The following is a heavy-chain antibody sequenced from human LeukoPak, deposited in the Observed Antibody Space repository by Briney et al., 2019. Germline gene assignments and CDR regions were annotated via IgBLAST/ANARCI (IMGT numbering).Heavy chain of an antibody. CDR1: GGSISSSNW. Sequence: SETLSLTCAVSGGSISSSNWWSWVRQPPGKGLEWIGEIYHSGSTNYNPSLKSRVTISVDKSKNQFSLKLSSVTAADTAVYYCAREPQYCTNDVCTYYGMDVWGQGTTVTVSS. CDR2: IYHSGST. CDR3: AREPQYCTNDVCTYYGMDV. J-gene: IGHJ6*02. V-gene: IGHV4-4*02. D-gene: IGHD2-8*01.